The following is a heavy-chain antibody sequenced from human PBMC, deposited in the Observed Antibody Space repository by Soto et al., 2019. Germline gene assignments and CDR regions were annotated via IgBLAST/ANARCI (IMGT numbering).Heavy chain of an antibody. CDR3: ERDLYFRAFDI. CDR1: EFSVSNNY. V-gene: IGHV3-53*01. J-gene: IGHJ3*02. Sequence: GGSLRLSCVVSEFSVSNNYMSWVRQSPGKGLEWVSVIYVDGTTYYADSVKGRFTISRDISKNTVDIQMNSLRAEDTAIYYCERDLYFRAFDICGHGSMVTVSS. CDR2: IYVDGTT. D-gene: IGHD2-15*01.